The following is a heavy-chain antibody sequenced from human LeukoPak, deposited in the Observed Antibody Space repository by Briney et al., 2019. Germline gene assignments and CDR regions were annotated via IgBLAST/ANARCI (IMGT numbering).Heavy chain of an antibody. D-gene: IGHD3-22*01. CDR3: ARDYYDSSGYYLGFDY. J-gene: IGHJ4*02. CDR2: IYTSGST. CDR1: GGSISSGGYY. V-gene: IGHV4-61*02. Sequence: SQTLSLTCTVSGGSISSGGYYWSWIRQPAGKGLEWIGRIYTSGSTDYNPSLKSRVTMSVDTSKNQFSLKLSSVTAADTAVYYCARDYYDSSGYYLGFDYWGQGTLVTVSS.